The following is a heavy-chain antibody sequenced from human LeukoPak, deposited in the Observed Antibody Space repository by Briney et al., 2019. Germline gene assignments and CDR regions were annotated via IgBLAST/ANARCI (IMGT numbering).Heavy chain of an antibody. Sequence: SETLSLTCTVSGGSISSYYWSWIRQPPGKGLEWIGHIYYSGSTNYNPSLKSRVTISVDTSKNQFSLKLSSVTAADTAVYYCARVGAPHIFYFDYWGQGTLVTVSS. CDR1: GGSISSYY. V-gene: IGHV4-59*01. CDR3: ARVGAPHIFYFDY. J-gene: IGHJ4*02. CDR2: IYYSGST.